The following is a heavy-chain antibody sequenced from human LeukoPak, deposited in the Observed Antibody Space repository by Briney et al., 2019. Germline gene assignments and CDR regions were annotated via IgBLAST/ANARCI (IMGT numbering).Heavy chain of an antibody. V-gene: IGHV3-30-3*01. Sequence: GGSLRLSCAASGFTFSSYAMHWVRQAPGKGLEWVAVISYDGSNKYYAVSVKGRFTISRDNSKNTVYLQMNSLRTEDTAVYYCARGIIWDDAFDIWGQGTMVTVSS. CDR1: GFTFSSYA. J-gene: IGHJ3*02. D-gene: IGHD1-26*01. CDR3: ARGIIWDDAFDI. CDR2: ISYDGSNK.